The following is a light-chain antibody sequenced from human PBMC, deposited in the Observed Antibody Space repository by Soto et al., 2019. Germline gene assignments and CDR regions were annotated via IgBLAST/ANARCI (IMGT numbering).Light chain of an antibody. V-gene: IGKV3-15*01. Sequence: EIVMTQSPATLSVSPGERATLSCRASQSITDNLAWYQQKPGQAPRLLIYGASTRATDIPARFSGSGSGTEFTLTISSLQSEDFAVYYCQQYNSWPLTFGQGTKVKIK. J-gene: IGKJ1*01. CDR3: QQYNSWPLT. CDR1: QSITDN. CDR2: GAS.